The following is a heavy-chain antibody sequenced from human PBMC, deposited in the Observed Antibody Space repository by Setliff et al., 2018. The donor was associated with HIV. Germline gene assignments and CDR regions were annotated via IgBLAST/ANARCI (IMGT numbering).Heavy chain of an antibody. D-gene: IGHD4-17*01. J-gene: IGHJ3*02. CDR1: GGTFSSYA. V-gene: IGHV1-69*13. Sequence: SVKVSCKASGGTFSSYAISWVRRAPGQGLEWMGGFIPIFGTANYAQKFQGRVTITADESTSTAYMELSSLRSEDTAVYYCAKDRDYGDRGDAFDIWGQGTMVTVSS. CDR2: FIPIFGTA. CDR3: AKDRDYGDRGDAFDI.